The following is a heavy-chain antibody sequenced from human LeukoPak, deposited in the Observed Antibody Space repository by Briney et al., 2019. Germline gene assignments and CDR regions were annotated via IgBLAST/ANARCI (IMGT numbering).Heavy chain of an antibody. Sequence: ASVKVPCKASGYTFSSYGISWVRQAPGQGLEWMGWISPYNGNTKSAQKLQGRVTMTTDTSRSTAYMELRSLRADDTAVYYCARVAGRVKGLDWFDSWGQGTLVTVSS. V-gene: IGHV1-18*01. CDR1: GYTFSSYG. CDR3: ARVAGRVKGLDWFDS. J-gene: IGHJ5*01. D-gene: IGHD2-15*01. CDR2: ISPYNGNT.